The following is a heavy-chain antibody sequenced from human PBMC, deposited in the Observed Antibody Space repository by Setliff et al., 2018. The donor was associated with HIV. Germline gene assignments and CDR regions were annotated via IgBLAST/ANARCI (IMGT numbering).Heavy chain of an antibody. V-gene: IGHV4-39*07. CDR1: GGSISSSSYY. CDR2: IYHSGST. CDR3: ARGNYDILTGRAIYYYYGMDV. Sequence: SETLSLTCTVSGGSISSSSYYWGWIRQPPGKGLEWIGSIYHSGSTYYNPSLKSRVTISVDTSKNQFSLKLSSVTAADTAVYYCARGNYDILTGRAIYYYYGMDVWGQGTTVTVSS. D-gene: IGHD3-9*01. J-gene: IGHJ6*02.